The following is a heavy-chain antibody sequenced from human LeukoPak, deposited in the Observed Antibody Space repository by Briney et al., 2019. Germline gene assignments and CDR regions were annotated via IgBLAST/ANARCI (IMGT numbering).Heavy chain of an antibody. CDR1: GGSISSYF. CDR3: ARVKSYGDAFGY. Sequence: PSETLSLTCTVSGGSISSYFWNWIRQPPGKGLEWIGYISYSGSTNYNPSLKSRVTISVDTSKNQFSLKLISVTAADTAVYYCARVKSYGDAFGYWGQGTLVTVSS. CDR2: ISYSGST. D-gene: IGHD4-17*01. V-gene: IGHV4-59*01. J-gene: IGHJ4*02.